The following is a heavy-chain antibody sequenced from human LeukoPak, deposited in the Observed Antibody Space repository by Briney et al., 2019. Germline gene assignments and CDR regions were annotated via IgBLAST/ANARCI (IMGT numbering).Heavy chain of an antibody. CDR2: IYNSGST. D-gene: IGHD5-12*01. J-gene: IGHJ3*02. V-gene: IGHV4-59*01. Sequence: SETLSLTCTVSGGSISSYYWSWIRQSPGKGLEWIGYIYNSGSTNYNPSLKSRVTISVDTSKNQFSLKLSSVTAADTAMYYCAREGYSPYRLTYANHAFDIWGQGTMVTVSS. CDR1: GGSISSYY. CDR3: AREGYSPYRLTYANHAFDI.